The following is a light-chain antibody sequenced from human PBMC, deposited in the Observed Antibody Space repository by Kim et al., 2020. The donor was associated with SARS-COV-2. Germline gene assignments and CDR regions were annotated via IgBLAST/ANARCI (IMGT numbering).Light chain of an antibody. J-gene: IGKJ2*01. Sequence: DLPLTQSPSTLSAFVGDRVTITCRASQSISSWLAWYQQKPGKAPKLLIYKASSLESGVPSRFSGSGSGTEFTLTISSLQPDDFATYYCQQYNTYPYTFGQGTKLEI. CDR2: KAS. CDR1: QSISSW. V-gene: IGKV1-5*03. CDR3: QQYNTYPYT.